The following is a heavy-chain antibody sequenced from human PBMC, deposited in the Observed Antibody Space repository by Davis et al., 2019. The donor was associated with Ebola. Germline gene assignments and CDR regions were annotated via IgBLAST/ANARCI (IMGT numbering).Heavy chain of an antibody. CDR1: GYIFTSYA. Sequence: AASVKVSCKASGYIFTSYAMHWVRQAPGQRLEWMGWINGGNGDTKYSQKFQGRVTITRDTSASTAYMELSSLRSEDTAVYYCARDDYFWSGYYSYYYYYGMDVWGQGTTVTVSS. D-gene: IGHD3-3*01. CDR3: ARDDYFWSGYYSYYYYYGMDV. V-gene: IGHV1-3*01. CDR2: INGGNGDT. J-gene: IGHJ6*02.